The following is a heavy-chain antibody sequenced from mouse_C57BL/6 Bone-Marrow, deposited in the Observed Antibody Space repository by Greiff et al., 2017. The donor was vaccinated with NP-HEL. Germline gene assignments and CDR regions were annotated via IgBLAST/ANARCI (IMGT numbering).Heavy chain of an antibody. Sequence: EVQVVESGGGLVQPGGSLSLSCAASGFTFTDYYMSWVRQPPGKALEWLGFIRNKANGYTTEYSVSVKGRFTISRDNSQSILYLQMNSLRAEDSATYYCARLYYYGSSPYYFDYWGQGTTLTVSS. CDR2: IRNKANGYTT. D-gene: IGHD1-1*01. V-gene: IGHV7-3*01. J-gene: IGHJ2*01. CDR3: ARLYYYGSSPYYFDY. CDR1: GFTFTDYY.